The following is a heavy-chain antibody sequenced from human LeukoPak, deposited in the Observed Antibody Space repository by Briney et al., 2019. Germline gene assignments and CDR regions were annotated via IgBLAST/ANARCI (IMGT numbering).Heavy chain of an antibody. CDR3: GRDRGGTSGWSPVGY. CDR2: IDYSGGSS. J-gene: IGHJ4*02. CDR1: GFTLSSYE. D-gene: IGHD6-19*01. V-gene: IGHV3-48*03. Sequence: PGGSLRLSCTVSGFTLSSYEMSWIRQAPGKGLEWVSSIDYSGGSSYYADSVKGRFTISRDNAKNSLYLQMNSLRGEDTAVYYCGRDRGGTSGWSPVGYWGQGTLVTVSS.